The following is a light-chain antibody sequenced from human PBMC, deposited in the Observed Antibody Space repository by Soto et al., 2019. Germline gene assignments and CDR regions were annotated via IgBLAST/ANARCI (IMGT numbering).Light chain of an antibody. CDR1: QIIGSW. CDR3: QQYNYLST. CDR2: KAS. Sequence: DIQLTQSPSTLSASVGERVTITCRASQIIGSWLAWYQQKPGKAPNLLIYKASTVGSGVPSRFSGSGSGTDIPLAISSLQPEYFATYYCQQYNYLSTFGGGTKVEI. J-gene: IGKJ4*01. V-gene: IGKV1-5*03.